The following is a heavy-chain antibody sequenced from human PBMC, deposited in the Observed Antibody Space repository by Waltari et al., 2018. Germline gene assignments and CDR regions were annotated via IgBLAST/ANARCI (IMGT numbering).Heavy chain of an antibody. V-gene: IGHV1-69*12. CDR3: ARSYYYDRRANYPSLGAFDS. CDR2: IIPLFGTT. J-gene: IGHJ4*02. Sequence: QVQLVQSGAEVKQPGSSMKVPCKASGDTFRRYAISWVRKAPGQGLEWMGGIIPLFGTTNYAQKFQGRATMTADEPTSTAYVELRSLKSEDTAVYFCARSYYYDRRANYPSLGAFDSWGQGTLVTVAS. CDR1: GDTFRRYA. D-gene: IGHD3-22*01.